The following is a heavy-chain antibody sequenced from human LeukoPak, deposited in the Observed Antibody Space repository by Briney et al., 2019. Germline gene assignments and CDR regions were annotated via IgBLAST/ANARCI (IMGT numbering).Heavy chain of an antibody. CDR2: IYHSGST. J-gene: IGHJ4*02. Sequence: SQTLSLTCTVSGGSISSGGYYWSWIRQPPGKGLEWIGYIYHSGSTYYNPSLKSRVTISVDRSKNQFSLKLSSVTAADTAVYYCASGFDSRFFDKWGQGTLVTVSS. V-gene: IGHV4-30-2*01. D-gene: IGHD3-22*01. CDR3: ASGFDSRFFDK. CDR1: GGSISSGGYY.